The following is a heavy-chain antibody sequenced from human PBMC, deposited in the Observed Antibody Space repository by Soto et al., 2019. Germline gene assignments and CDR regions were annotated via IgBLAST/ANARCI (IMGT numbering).Heavy chain of an antibody. CDR1: GFTFSSFA. D-gene: IGHD3-3*01. CDR2: ISHDGRIE. Sequence: VHLVESGGGVVQPGRSLRLSCAASGFTFSSFALHWVRQAPGEGLEWVALISHDGRIENYADSVKGRFIISRDNSKNTVYMQMDSLRLEDTGVYYCARDGLPDDFRSGGYWFDPWGQGTQVTVSS. V-gene: IGHV3-30-3*01. CDR3: ARDGLPDDFRSGGYWFDP. J-gene: IGHJ5*02.